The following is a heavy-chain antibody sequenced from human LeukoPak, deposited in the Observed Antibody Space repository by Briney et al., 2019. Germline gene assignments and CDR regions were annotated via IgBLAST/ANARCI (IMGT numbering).Heavy chain of an antibody. Sequence: RASVKVSCKASGYTFTSYAMHWVRQAPGQRLEWMGWISAYNGNTKYAQKLQGRVTMTTDTSTSTAYMELRSLRSDDTAVYYCARAGIAVAGTSTFDYWGQGTLVTVSS. V-gene: IGHV1-18*01. CDR3: ARAGIAVAGTSTFDY. CDR1: GYTFTSYA. J-gene: IGHJ4*02. D-gene: IGHD6-19*01. CDR2: ISAYNGNT.